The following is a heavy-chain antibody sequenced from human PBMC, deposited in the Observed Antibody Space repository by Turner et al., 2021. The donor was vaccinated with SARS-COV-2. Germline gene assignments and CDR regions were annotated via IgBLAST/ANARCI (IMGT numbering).Heavy chain of an antibody. Sequence: QVQLQESGPGLVKPSGTLSPTCAVSGGSISSSNWWSWVRQPPGKGLEWIGNIYYSGSAYYNPSLKSRVTISVDPSKNQFSLKLTSVTAADTAVYYCARLMDTAMDYYGTDVWGQGTTVTVSS. J-gene: IGHJ6*02. V-gene: IGHV4-4*02. D-gene: IGHD5-18*01. CDR2: IYYSGSA. CDR1: GGSISSSNW. CDR3: ARLMDTAMDYYGTDV.